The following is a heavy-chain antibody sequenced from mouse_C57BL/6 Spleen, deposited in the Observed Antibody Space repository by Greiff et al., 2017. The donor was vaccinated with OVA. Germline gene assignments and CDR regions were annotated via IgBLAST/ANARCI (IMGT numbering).Heavy chain of an antibody. Sequence: VQLQQPGAELVMPGASVKLSCKASGYTFTSYWMHWVKQRPGQGLEWIGAIDPSDSYTNYNQKFKGKSTLTVDKSSNPAYMQLSSLTSEDSAVYYCARGGSSYSFDYWGQGTTLTVSS. V-gene: IGHV1-69*01. CDR1: GYTFTSYW. J-gene: IGHJ2*01. D-gene: IGHD1-1*01. CDR2: IDPSDSYT. CDR3: ARGGSSYSFDY.